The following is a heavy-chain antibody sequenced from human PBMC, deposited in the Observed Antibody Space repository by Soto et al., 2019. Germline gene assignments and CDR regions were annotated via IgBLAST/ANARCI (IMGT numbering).Heavy chain of an antibody. Sequence: GESLKISCKGSGYSFTSYWIGWVRQMPGKGLEWMGIIYPGDSDTRYSPSFQGQVTISADKSISTAYLQWSSLKASDTAMYYCASHRDGSGGSCLLGDACDIWGQGTMVTVSS. CDR1: GYSFTSYW. D-gene: IGHD2-15*01. CDR3: ASHRDGSGGSCLLGDACDI. J-gene: IGHJ3*02. CDR2: IYPGDSDT. V-gene: IGHV5-51*01.